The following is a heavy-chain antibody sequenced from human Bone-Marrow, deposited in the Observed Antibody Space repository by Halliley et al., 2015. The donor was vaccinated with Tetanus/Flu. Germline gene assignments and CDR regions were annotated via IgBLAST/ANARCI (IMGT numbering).Heavy chain of an antibody. Sequence: RQAPGKGLGWIGSIYHGGSPYYKSSLKSRLPISLDRSKTLIYMNLTSVTAADPAMYYCASTAGYWGQGALVPVSS. J-gene: IGHJ4*02. CDR2: IYHGGSP. V-gene: IGHV4-30-2*01. D-gene: IGHD1-1*01. CDR3: ASTAGY.